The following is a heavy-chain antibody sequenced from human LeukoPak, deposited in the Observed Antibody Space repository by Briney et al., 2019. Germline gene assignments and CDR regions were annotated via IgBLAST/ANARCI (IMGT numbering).Heavy chain of an antibody. D-gene: IGHD2-15*01. CDR3: ARPARLYCSGGSCYVGYYGMDV. Sequence: AGGSLRLSCAASGFTFSRYGMHWVRQAPGKGLEWVAFIRYDGSNKYYADSVKGRFTISRDNSKNTLYLQMNSLRAEDTAVYYCARPARLYCSGGSCYVGYYGMDVWGQGTTVTVSS. CDR1: GFTFSRYG. V-gene: IGHV3-30*02. J-gene: IGHJ6*02. CDR2: IRYDGSNK.